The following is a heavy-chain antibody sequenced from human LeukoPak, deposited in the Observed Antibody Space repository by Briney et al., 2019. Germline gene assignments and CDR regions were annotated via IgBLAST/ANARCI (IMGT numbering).Heavy chain of an antibody. V-gene: IGHV4-59*01. CDR3: ARGVGRDGYNNPFDY. Sequence: SETLSLTCTVSGGSTSSYYWSWIRQPPGKGLEWIGYIYYSGSTNYNPSLKSRVTISVDTSKNQFSLKLSSVTAADTAVYYCARGVGRDGYNNPFDYWGQGTLVTVSS. J-gene: IGHJ4*02. CDR2: IYYSGST. D-gene: IGHD5-24*01. CDR1: GGSTSSYY.